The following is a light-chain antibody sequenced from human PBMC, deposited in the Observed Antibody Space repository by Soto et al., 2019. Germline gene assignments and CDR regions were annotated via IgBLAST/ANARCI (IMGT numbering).Light chain of an antibody. CDR1: SSDVGGYNY. V-gene: IGLV2-14*01. Sequence: QSVLTQPPSVSGSPGQSITISCTGSSSDVGGYNYVSWYQQHPGKAPKLMIYDVSNRPSGVSNRFSGSKSGNTASLTISGLQAEDEADYYCSSYTSSSPYVVFGGGTKLTVL. CDR3: SSYTSSSPYVV. J-gene: IGLJ2*01. CDR2: DVS.